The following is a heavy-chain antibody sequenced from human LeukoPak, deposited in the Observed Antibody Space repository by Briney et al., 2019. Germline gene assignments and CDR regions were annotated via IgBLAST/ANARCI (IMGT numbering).Heavy chain of an antibody. J-gene: IGHJ4*02. D-gene: IGHD4-11*01. CDR3: AYSANILPDY. CDR1: GFTFSNSS. CDR2: ISRSSTYI. Sequence: GGSLRLSCAASGFTFSNSSMTWVRQAPGKGLEWGSSISRSSTYIYYADLVKGRFTISRDNAKNSLYLQMGSLRAGDTAIYYCAYSANILPDYWGQGTLVTVSS. V-gene: IGHV3-21*01.